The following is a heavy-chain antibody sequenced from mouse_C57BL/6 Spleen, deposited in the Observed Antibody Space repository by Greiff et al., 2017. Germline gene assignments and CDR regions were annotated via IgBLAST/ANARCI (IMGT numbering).Heavy chain of an antibody. V-gene: IGHV1-82*01. CDR1: GYAFSSSW. CDR2: IYPGDGDT. Sequence: QVQLQQSGPELVKPGASVKISCKASGYAFSSSWMNWVKQRPGKGLEWIGRIYPGDGDTNYNGKFKGKATLTADKSSSTAYMHLRSLTSEDSAVYFCARHSSDYWGQGTTLTVSS. CDR3: ARHSSDY. J-gene: IGHJ2*01.